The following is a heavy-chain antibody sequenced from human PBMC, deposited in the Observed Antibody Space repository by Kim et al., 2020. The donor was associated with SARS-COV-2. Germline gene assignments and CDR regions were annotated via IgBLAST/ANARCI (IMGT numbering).Heavy chain of an antibody. CDR2: ISSNGGST. V-gene: IGHV3-64*01. J-gene: IGHJ4*02. CDR1: GFTFSSYA. CDR3: AAPRDEYQLLSALDY. Sequence: GGSLRLSCAASGFTFSSYAMHWVRQAPGKGLEYVSAISSNGGSTYYANSVKGRFTISRDNSKNTLYLQMGSLRAEDMAVYYCAAPRDEYQLLSALDYWGQGTLVTVSS. D-gene: IGHD2-2*01.